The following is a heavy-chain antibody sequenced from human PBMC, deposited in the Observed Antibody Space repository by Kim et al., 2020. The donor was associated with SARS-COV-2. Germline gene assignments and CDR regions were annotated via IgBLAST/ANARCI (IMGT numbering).Heavy chain of an antibody. Sequence: ASVKVSCKASGYTFTGYYMHWVRQAPGQGLEWMGWINPNSGGTNYAQKFQGWVTMTRDTSISTAYMELSRLRSDDTAVYYCARDSGGPTRLLWFGELLRGSPRHYYYGMDVWGQGTTVTVSS. J-gene: IGHJ6*02. D-gene: IGHD3-10*01. CDR3: ARDSGGPTRLLWFGELLRGSPRHYYYGMDV. CDR2: INPNSGGT. CDR1: GYTFTGYY. V-gene: IGHV1-2*04.